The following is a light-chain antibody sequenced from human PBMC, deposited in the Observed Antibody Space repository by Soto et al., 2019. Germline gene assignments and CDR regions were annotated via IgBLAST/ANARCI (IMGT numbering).Light chain of an antibody. CDR3: QQYCSSPVYT. Sequence: EIVLTQSPGTLYLSPGERATLSCRASQSVSSSSLAWYQQKPGQAPRLLIYGASSRATGIPDRFNGSGSGTDFTLTISRLEPEDFAVYYCQQYCSSPVYTFGQGTTLAI. J-gene: IGKJ2*01. CDR2: GAS. V-gene: IGKV3-20*01. CDR1: QSVSSSS.